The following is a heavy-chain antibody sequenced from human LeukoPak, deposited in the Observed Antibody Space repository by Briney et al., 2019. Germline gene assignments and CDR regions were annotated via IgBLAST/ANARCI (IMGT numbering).Heavy chain of an antibody. J-gene: IGHJ4*02. CDR1: GGSISSSSYY. V-gene: IGHV4-39*07. Sequence: PSETLSLTCTVSGGSISSSSYYWGWIRQPPGKGLESIGSINHGGNTYYNPSLKSRVSISVDTPKNQFSLKLLSVTAADTAVYYCVRVSLDHVDYWGQGTVVTVSS. D-gene: IGHD1-14*01. CDR2: INHGGNT. CDR3: VRVSLDHVDY.